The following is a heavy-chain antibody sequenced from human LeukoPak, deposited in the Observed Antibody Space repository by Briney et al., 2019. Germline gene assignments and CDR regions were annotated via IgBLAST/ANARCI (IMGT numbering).Heavy chain of an antibody. V-gene: IGHV1-69*06. CDR3: ARGPPTVPNFDY. CDR1: GGTFSSYA. CDR2: IIPIFGTA. D-gene: IGHD4-17*01. J-gene: IGHJ4*02. Sequence: PVKVSCKASGGTFSSYAISWVRQAPGQGLEWMGGIIPIFGTANYAQKFQGRVTITADKSTSTAYMELSSLRSEDTAVYYCARGPPTVPNFDYWGQGNLVTVSS.